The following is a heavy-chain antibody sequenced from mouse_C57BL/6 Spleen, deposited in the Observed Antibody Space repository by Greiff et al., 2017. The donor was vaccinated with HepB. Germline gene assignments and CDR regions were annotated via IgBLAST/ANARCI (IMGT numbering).Heavy chain of an antibody. CDR2: FHPYNDDT. V-gene: IGHV1-47*01. D-gene: IGHD2-4*01. CDR1: GYTFTTYP. Sequence: VKLQESGAELVKPGASVKMSCKASGYTFTTYPIEWMKQNHGKSLEWIGNFHPYNDDTKYNEKFKGKATLTVEKSSSTVYLELSRLTSDDSAVYYCARGDYDYGYWYFDVWGTGTTVTVSS. J-gene: IGHJ1*03. CDR3: ARGDYDYGYWYFDV.